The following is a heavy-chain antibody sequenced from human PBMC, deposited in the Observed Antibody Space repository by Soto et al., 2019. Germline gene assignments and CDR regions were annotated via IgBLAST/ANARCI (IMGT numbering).Heavy chain of an antibody. CDR1: GFTFISYT. Sequence: QVQLVESGGGVVQPGRSLRLSCAASGFTFISYTMHWVRQAPGKGLEWVAATTYDGSQNFYADSVKGRFTISRDNSQNTLYLQMNILRVEETAVYYCTRYSINYGAYHDKYDYWGQGTLVTVSS. V-gene: IGHV3-30-3*01. CDR2: TTYDGSQN. CDR3: TRYSINYGAYHDKYDY. J-gene: IGHJ4*02. D-gene: IGHD4-17*01.